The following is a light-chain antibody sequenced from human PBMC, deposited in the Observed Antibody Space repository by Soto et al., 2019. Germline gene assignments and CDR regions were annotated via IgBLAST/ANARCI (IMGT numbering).Light chain of an antibody. Sequence: QSALTQPPSASGSPGQSVTISCTGTSNDVGGYNYVSWYQQHPGKAPKVMIYEVSKRPSGVPDRFSGSKSGNTASLTVSGLQAEDEADYYCSSYAGSNIFYVFGTGTKVTVL. CDR1: SNDVGGYNY. V-gene: IGLV2-8*01. J-gene: IGLJ1*01. CDR3: SSYAGSNIFYV. CDR2: EVS.